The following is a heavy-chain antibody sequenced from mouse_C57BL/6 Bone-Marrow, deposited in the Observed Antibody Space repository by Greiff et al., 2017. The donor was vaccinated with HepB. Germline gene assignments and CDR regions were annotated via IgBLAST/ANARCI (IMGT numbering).Heavy chain of an antibody. CDR1: GFTFTDYY. CDR3: ARSTIPSYWYFDV. J-gene: IGHJ1*03. V-gene: IGHV7-3*01. Sequence: EVQRVESGGGLVQPGGSLSLSCAASGFTFTDYYMSWVRQPPGKALEWLGFIRNKANGYTTEYSASVKGRFTISRDNSQSILYLQMNALRAEDSATYYCARSTIPSYWYFDVWGTGTTVTVSS. D-gene: IGHD2-10*02. CDR2: IRNKANGYTT.